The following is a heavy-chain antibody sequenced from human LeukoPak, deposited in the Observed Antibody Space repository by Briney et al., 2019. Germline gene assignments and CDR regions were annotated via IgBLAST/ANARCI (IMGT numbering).Heavy chain of an antibody. V-gene: IGHV4-34*01. CDR3: ARRYYSYYYMDV. Sequence: PWETLSLTCAVYGESFSGYYWSWIRLPPGKGLEWIGEINHRGTTNFNPSLKSRVTISVDTSKNQFSLNLSSVTAADTAVYFCARRYYSYYYMDVWGKGTTVTVSS. J-gene: IGHJ6*03. CDR1: GESFSGYY. CDR2: INHRGTT.